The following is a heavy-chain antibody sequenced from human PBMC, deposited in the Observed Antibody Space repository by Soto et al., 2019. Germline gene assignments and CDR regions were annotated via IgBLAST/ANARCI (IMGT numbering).Heavy chain of an antibody. J-gene: IGHJ4*02. CDR3: ARDYYDSSGYPYFDY. Sequence: PGGSLRLSFAASGFTFSSYGMHWVRQAPGKGLEWVAVIWYDGSNKYYADSVKGRFTISRDNSKNTLYLQMNSLRAEDTAVYYCARDYYDSSGYPYFDYWGQGTLVTVSS. V-gene: IGHV3-33*01. CDR2: IWYDGSNK. D-gene: IGHD3-22*01. CDR1: GFTFSSYG.